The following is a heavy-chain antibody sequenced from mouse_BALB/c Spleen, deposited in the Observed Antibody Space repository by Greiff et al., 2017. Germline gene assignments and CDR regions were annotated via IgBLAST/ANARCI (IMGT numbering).Heavy chain of an antibody. Sequence: VQLQQSGAELVWPGVSVKISCKGSGYTFTDYAMHWVKQSHPKSLEWIGVISTYYGDASYNQKFKGKATMTVDKSYSTAYMELARLTSEDSAIYYCARVDYYAMDYWGQGTSVTGSS. V-gene: IGHV1S137*01. CDR2: ISTYYGDA. CDR3: ARVDYYAMDY. CDR1: GYTFTDYA. J-gene: IGHJ4*01.